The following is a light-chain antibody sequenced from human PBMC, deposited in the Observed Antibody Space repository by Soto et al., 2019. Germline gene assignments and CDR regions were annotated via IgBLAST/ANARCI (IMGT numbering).Light chain of an antibody. CDR2: EVS. CDR3: SSFTSSSTQV. Sequence: QSALTQPASVSGSPGQSITISCTGASSDVGNCNCVSWYQQHPGKAPKLMIYEVSNRPSGVSDRFSGSKAGNTASLTISGLQAEDEADYYCSSFTSSSTQVLGGGTKVTVL. V-gene: IGLV2-14*01. J-gene: IGLJ3*02. CDR1: SSDVGNCNC.